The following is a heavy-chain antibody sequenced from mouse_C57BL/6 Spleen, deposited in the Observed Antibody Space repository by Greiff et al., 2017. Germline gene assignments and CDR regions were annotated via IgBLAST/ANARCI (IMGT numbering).Heavy chain of an antibody. J-gene: IGHJ3*01. Sequence: VQLKESGAELARPGASVKLSCKASGYTFTSYGISWVKQRTGQGLEWIGEIYPRSGNTYYNEKFKGKATLTADKSSSTAYMELRSLTSEDSAVYFCARSSNFAWFAYWGQGTLVTVSA. D-gene: IGHD2-5*01. CDR1: GYTFTSYG. CDR2: IYPRSGNT. V-gene: IGHV1-81*01. CDR3: ARSSNFAWFAY.